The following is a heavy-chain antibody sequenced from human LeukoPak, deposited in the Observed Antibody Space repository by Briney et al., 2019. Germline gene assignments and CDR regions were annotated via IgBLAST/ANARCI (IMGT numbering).Heavy chain of an antibody. D-gene: IGHD1-26*01. CDR2: IYYSGST. CDR3: ARGGSYYDY. Sequence: SETLSLTCTVSGGSISNYYWSWIRQPPGMGLEWIGYIYYSGSTNYNPSLKSRVTISVDTSKNHFSLKLSSVTAADTAVYYCARGGSYYDYWGQGTLVTVSS. CDR1: GGSISNYY. J-gene: IGHJ4*02. V-gene: IGHV4-59*01.